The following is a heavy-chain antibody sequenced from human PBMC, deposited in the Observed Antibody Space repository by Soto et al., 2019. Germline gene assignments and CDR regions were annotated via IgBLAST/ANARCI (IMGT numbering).Heavy chain of an antibody. J-gene: IGHJ5*02. Sequence: GGSLRLSGAASGFTFSSYSINWVRQAPGKGLEWVSSISSSSSYIYYADSVKGRFTISRDNAKNSLYLQMNSLRAEDTAVYYCATKGPLTTKRGFDPLGQGTLVTFSS. CDR3: ATKGPLTTKRGFDP. D-gene: IGHD4-4*01. V-gene: IGHV3-21*01. CDR1: GFTFSSYS. CDR2: ISSSSSYI.